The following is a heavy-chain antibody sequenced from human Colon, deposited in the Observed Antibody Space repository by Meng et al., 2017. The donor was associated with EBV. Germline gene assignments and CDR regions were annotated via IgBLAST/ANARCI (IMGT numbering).Heavy chain of an antibody. CDR1: GCSIRSGGYY. V-gene: IGHV4-30-4*01. D-gene: IGHD3-22*01. J-gene: IGHJ5*02. CDR2: IYYSGST. Sequence: VPLQAPGPGLVKPSQTMSLTCAVSGCSIRSGGYYWSWIRQPPGKGLEWIGYIYYSGSTYYIPSLKSRVTISVDTAKNQFSLKLSSVTAADTAVYYCARSAMISAWFDPWGQGTLVTVSS. CDR3: ARSAMISAWFDP.